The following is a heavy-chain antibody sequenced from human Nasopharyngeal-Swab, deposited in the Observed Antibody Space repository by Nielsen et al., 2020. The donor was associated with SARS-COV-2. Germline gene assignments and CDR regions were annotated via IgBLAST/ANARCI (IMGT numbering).Heavy chain of an antibody. CDR2: INSDGSST. Sequence: GESLKISCAASGFTFSSYWMHWVRQAPGKGLVWVSRINSDGSSTSYADSVKGRFTIPRDNAKNTLYLQMNSLRAEDTAVYYCARGGSYSSSWYPTYWGQGTLVTVSS. J-gene: IGHJ4*02. V-gene: IGHV3-74*01. CDR1: GFTFSSYW. D-gene: IGHD6-13*01. CDR3: ARGGSYSSSWYPTY.